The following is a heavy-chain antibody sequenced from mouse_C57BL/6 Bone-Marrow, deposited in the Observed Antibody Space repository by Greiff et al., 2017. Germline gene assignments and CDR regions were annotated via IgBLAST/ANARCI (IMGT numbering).Heavy chain of an antibody. Sequence: QVHVKQSGAELARPGASVKLSCKASGYTFTSYGISWVKQRTGQGLEWIGEIYPRSGNTYYNEKFKGKATLTADKSSSTAYMELRSLTSEDSAVYFCARLLTDYFDDWGQGTTLTVSS. CDR3: ARLLTDYFDD. CDR2: IYPRSGNT. J-gene: IGHJ2*01. V-gene: IGHV1-81*01. CDR1: GYTFTSYG.